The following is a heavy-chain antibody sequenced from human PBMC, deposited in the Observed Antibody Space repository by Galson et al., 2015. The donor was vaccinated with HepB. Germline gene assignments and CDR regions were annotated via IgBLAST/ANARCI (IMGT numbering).Heavy chain of an antibody. CDR3: ARNRPVIGTLDGAFDI. V-gene: IGHV3-11*06. CDR1: GFSLSDYY. CDR2: ISSTSNYT. Sequence: SLRLSCAASGFSLSDYYIFWIRQAPGKGLEWISYISSTSNYTNYADSVRGRFTISRDKAKKSLYLQMHSLRAEDTAVYYCARNRPVIGTLDGAFDIWGQGTMVSVSS. D-gene: IGHD3-10*01. J-gene: IGHJ3*02.